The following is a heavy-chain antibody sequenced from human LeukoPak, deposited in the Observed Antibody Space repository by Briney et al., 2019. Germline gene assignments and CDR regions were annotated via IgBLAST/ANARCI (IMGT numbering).Heavy chain of an antibody. CDR1: GYTFTCYY. CDR2: INPNSGGT. Sequence: ASVKVSCKASGYTFTCYYMHWVRQAPGQGLEWMGWINPNSGGTNYAQKFQGRVTMTRDTSISTAYMELSRLRSDDTAVYYCARDLPGFGELPFDYWGQGTLVTVSS. V-gene: IGHV1-2*02. D-gene: IGHD3-10*01. CDR3: ARDLPGFGELPFDY. J-gene: IGHJ4*02.